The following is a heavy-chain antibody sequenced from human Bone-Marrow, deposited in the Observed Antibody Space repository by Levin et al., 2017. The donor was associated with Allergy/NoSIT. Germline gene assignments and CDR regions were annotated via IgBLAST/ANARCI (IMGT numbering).Heavy chain of an antibody. V-gene: IGHV3-7*01. CDR2: IKQDGSET. D-gene: IGHD3-22*01. CDR1: GFTFSSYW. CDR3: ARPYYYDSRGGFHY. J-gene: IGHJ4*02. Sequence: GGSLRLSCAASGFTFSSYWMSWVRQAPGKGLEWVANIKQDGSETYYVDSVKGRFTISRDNAKNSLHLQMNSLRAEDTAVYYCARPYYYDSRGGFHYWGQGTLVTVSS.